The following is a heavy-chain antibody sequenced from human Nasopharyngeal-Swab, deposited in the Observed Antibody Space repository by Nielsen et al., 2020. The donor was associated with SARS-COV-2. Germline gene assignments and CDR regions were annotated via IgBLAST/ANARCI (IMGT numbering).Heavy chain of an antibody. J-gene: IGHJ4*02. V-gene: IGHV3-23*01. CDR3: AKGVGYGDTGCFDE. CDR2: ISGSGGNT. D-gene: IGHD4-17*01. CDR1: GFTYSTYA. Sequence: GGSLRLSCVASGFTYSTYAMSWVRQAPGKGLEWVSGISGSGGNTYYADSVKGRFTISRDNSMETLYLQMNSLRVEDTAVYYCAKGVGYGDTGCFDEWGQGTLVTVS.